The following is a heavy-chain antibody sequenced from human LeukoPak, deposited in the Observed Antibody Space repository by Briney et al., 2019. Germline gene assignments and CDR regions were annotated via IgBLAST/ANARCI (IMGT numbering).Heavy chain of an antibody. V-gene: IGHV3-23*01. Sequence: PGRTLRLSCVAAGFTFSSYGMSWVRQAPGKGLEWVSYVSATGYTTSYADSVKGRFTISRDNAKNTVFLQMNSLRAEDTAVYYCAELGITMIGGVWGKGTTVTISS. CDR2: VSATGYTT. CDR3: AELGITMIGGV. J-gene: IGHJ6*04. CDR1: GFTFSSYG. D-gene: IGHD3-10*02.